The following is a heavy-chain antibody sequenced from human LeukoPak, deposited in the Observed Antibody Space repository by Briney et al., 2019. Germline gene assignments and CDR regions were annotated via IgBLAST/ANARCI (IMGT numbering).Heavy chain of an antibody. CDR3: ARPRGGGSGSYFY. V-gene: IGHV1-2*02. CDR2: INPNSGGT. D-gene: IGHD3-10*01. CDR1: GYIFTGYY. J-gene: IGHJ4*02. Sequence: ASVKVSCKASGYIFTGYYMHWVRQAPGQGLEWMGWINPNSGGTNYAQKFQGRVTMTRDTSISTAYMELSRLRSDDTAVYYCARPRGGGSGSYFYWGQGTLVTVSS.